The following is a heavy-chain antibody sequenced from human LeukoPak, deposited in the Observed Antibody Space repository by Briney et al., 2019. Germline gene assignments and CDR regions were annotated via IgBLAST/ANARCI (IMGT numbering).Heavy chain of an antibody. CDR1: GFTFSSYW. D-gene: IGHD6-13*01. V-gene: IGHV3-74*01. J-gene: IGHJ4*02. Sequence: PGGSLRLSCEASGFTFSSYWMHWVRQAPGKGRVWVSRINSDESTTNYADSVKGRFTISRDNAKNTLYLQMDSLRAEDTAVYYCVRESGAAADYWGQGTLVTVSS. CDR2: INSDESTT. CDR3: VRESGAAADY.